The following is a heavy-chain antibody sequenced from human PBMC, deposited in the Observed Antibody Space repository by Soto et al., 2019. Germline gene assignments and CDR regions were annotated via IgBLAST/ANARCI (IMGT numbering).Heavy chain of an antibody. CDR2: IYYSGST. Sequence: SETLSLTCTVSGGSISSYYWSCIRQPPGKGLEWIGNIYYSGSTNYNPSLKSRVTISVDTSKNQFSLKLSSVTAADTAVYYCARGKLTSYFDYWGQGTLVTAPQ. D-gene: IGHD1-1*01. V-gene: IGHV4-59*08. J-gene: IGHJ4*02. CDR3: ARGKLTSYFDY. CDR1: GGSISSYY.